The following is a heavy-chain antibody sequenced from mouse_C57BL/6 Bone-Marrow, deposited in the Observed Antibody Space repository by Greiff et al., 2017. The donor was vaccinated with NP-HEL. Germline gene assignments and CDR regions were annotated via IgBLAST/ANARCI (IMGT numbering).Heavy chain of an antibody. D-gene: IGHD3-2*02. Sequence: EVQLQQSGPELVRPGASVKLSCTASGFTIKAAYMPWVKQRPAQGLEWIGWIAPENGATEYASKFQGKAPITADTSSNTAYLQLSSLTSEDTAVYYCTTWDSSGYVGYWGQGTTLTVSS. J-gene: IGHJ2*01. CDR2: IAPENGAT. CDR1: GFTIKAAY. V-gene: IGHV14-4*01. CDR3: TTWDSSGYVGY.